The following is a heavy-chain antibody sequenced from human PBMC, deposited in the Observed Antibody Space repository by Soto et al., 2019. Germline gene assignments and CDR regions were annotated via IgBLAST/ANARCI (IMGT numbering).Heavy chain of an antibody. Sequence: VASVKVSFKASGYTFTGYYMHWVRQAPGRGLEWMGWINPNSGGTNYAQKFQGRVTMTRDTSISTAYMELSRLRSDDTAVYYCARDQVVVVPAAIRARYYGMDVWGQGTTVTVSS. CDR1: GYTFTGYY. CDR2: INPNSGGT. D-gene: IGHD2-2*02. J-gene: IGHJ6*02. CDR3: ARDQVVVVPAAIRARYYGMDV. V-gene: IGHV1-2*02.